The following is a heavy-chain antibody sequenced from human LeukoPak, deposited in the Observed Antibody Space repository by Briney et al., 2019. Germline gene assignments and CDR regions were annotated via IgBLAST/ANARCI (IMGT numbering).Heavy chain of an antibody. CDR2: IPNDDSVI. V-gene: IGHV3-11*01. CDR1: GFSVSNYY. D-gene: IGHD3-22*01. J-gene: IGHJ4*02. CDR3: AREQWFRWEY. Sequence: GGSLRLSCEASGFSVSNYYMVWVRQPPGKGLECISYIPNDDSVIYYADSVRGRLSVSRDSAKNSLSRQLNSLRAEDTAVYYCAREQWFRWEYWGQGILVTVSS.